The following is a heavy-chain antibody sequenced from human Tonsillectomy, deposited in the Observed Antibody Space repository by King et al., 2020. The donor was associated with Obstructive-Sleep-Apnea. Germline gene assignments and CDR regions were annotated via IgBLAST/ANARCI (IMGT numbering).Heavy chain of an antibody. D-gene: IGHD5-18*01. Sequence: QLVQSGGGLVQPGGSLRLSCAASGFTVSSNYMSWVRQAPGKGLEWVSVIYSGGSTYYADSVKGRFTISRHNSKNTLFLQMNSLRAEDTAVYYCARGGYSYGPYYFDYWGQGTLVTVSS. CDR1: GFTVSSNY. J-gene: IGHJ4*02. V-gene: IGHV3-53*04. CDR3: ARGGYSYGPYYFDY. CDR2: IYSGGST.